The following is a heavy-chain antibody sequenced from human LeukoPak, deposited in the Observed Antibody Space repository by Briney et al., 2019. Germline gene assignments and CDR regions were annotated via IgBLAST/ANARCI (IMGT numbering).Heavy chain of an antibody. CDR1: GFTFSSYG. V-gene: IGHV3-33*01. Sequence: GGSLRLSCAASGFTFSSYGMHWVRRAPGKGLEWVAVIWYDGSNKYYADSVKGRFTISRDNSKNTLYLQMNSLRAEDTAVYYCARDGSYYYGSGSYYPAFFYYYYGMDVWGQGTTVTVSS. D-gene: IGHD3-10*01. CDR2: IWYDGSNK. J-gene: IGHJ6*02. CDR3: ARDGSYYYGSGSYYPAFFYYYYGMDV.